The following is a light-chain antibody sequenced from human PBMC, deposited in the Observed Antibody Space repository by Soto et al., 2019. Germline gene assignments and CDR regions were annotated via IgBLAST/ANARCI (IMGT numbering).Light chain of an antibody. J-gene: IGLJ2*01. CDR2: GNS. CDR1: SSNIGAGYD. CDR3: QSYDSSLSGCVV. V-gene: IGLV1-40*01. Sequence: QSVLTQPPSVSGAPGQRVTISCTGRSSNIGAGYDVHWYQQLPGTAPKLLIYGNSNRPSGVPDRFSGSKSGTSASLAITGLQAEDEADYYSQSYDSSLSGCVVFGGGTKVTVL.